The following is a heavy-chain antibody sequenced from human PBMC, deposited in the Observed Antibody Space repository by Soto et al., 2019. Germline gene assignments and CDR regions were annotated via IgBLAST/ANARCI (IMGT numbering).Heavy chain of an antibody. CDR3: AKDTGYCSGGSCFNGFDP. J-gene: IGHJ5*02. CDR2: ISGSGGST. Sequence: EVQLLESGGGLVQPGGSLRLSCAASGFTFSSYAMSWVRQAPGKGLEWVSAISGSGGSTYYADSVKGRFTISRDNSKNTLYLQMNRLRAEATAVYYCAKDTGYCSGGSCFNGFDPWGQGTLVTVSS. V-gene: IGHV3-23*01. CDR1: GFTFSSYA. D-gene: IGHD2-15*01.